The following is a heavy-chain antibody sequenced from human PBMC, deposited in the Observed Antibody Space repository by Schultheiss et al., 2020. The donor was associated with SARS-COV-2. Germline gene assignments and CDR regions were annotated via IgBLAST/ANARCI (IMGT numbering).Heavy chain of an antibody. CDR2: ISWNSGSI. CDR1: GFTFSSYA. D-gene: IGHD6-13*01. V-gene: IGHV3-9*01. J-gene: IGHJ4*02. Sequence: GGSLRLSCAASGFTFSSYAMHWVRQAPGKGLEWVSGISWNSGSIVYADSVKGRFTISRDNAKNSLYLQMNSLRAEDTAVYYCVGSSSSREDWGQGTLVTVSS. CDR3: VGSSSSRED.